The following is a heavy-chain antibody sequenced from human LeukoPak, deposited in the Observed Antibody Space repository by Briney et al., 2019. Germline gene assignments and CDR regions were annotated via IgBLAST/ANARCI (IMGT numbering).Heavy chain of an antibody. Sequence: PSQTLSLTCTVSGGSISSGGSIGSFYWSWIRQPAGKGLEWIGRIDAGGSTNYNPSLKSRVTISVGTSKNQFSLKLSSVTAADTAVYYCARAKYCGGDCYLFDYWGQGTLVTVSS. CDR3: ARAKYCGGDCYLFDY. V-gene: IGHV4-61*02. D-gene: IGHD2-21*02. CDR1: GGSISSGGSIGSFY. J-gene: IGHJ4*02. CDR2: IDAGGST.